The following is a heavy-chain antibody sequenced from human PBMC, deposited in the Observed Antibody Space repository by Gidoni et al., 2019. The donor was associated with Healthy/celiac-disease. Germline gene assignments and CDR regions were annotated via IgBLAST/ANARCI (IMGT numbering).Heavy chain of an antibody. D-gene: IGHD5-12*01. Sequence: QVQLKRWGAGLFRPAETLSVTGAVHGGAFSGDSWSWIRQPPGQGLEWIGEINHSVSTNYNPSLKRLVTISIDTSKNQFSLKLSSVTAADTAVYYCARGLVAMLLSLWGQGTMVTVSS. J-gene: IGHJ3*01. CDR1: GGAFSGDS. V-gene: IGHV4-34*01. CDR3: ARGLVAMLLSL. CDR2: INHSVST.